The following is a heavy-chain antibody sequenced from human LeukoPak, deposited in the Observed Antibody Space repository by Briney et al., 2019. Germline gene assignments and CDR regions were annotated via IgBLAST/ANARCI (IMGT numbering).Heavy chain of an antibody. CDR1: GFTFSRYW. V-gene: IGHV3-74*01. Sequence: GGSLRLSCAASGFTFSRYWMHWVRQAPGKGLVWVSLINSGGSSTNYADSVKGRFTISRDNAKNTVYLQMNSLRAEDTAVYYCARTNSGGFDPWGQGTLVTVSS. J-gene: IGHJ5*02. D-gene: IGHD2-21*01. CDR2: INSGGSST. CDR3: ARTNSGGFDP.